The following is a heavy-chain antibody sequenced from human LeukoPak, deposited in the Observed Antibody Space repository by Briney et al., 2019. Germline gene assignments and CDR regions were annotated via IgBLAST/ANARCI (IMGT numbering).Heavy chain of an antibody. CDR1: GYTFSTYA. D-gene: IGHD3-22*01. CDR3: ARDLGDDISGVGYFDY. Sequence: ASVKVSCKASGYTFSTYAISWVRQAPGPGLERMGWISAYTGNTGYTQNLQGRVIMTTDTSADTAYMEVRSLRSDDTAMYYCARDLGDDISGVGYFDYWGHGTLVTVSS. J-gene: IGHJ4*01. CDR2: ISAYTGNT. V-gene: IGHV1-18*01.